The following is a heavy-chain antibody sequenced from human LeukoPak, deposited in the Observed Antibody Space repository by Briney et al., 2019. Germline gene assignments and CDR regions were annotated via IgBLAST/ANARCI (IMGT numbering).Heavy chain of an antibody. Sequence: PGGSLRLSCAASGFTFSSYSMDWVRQAPGKGVEWVSSISGSSSSIYYTDSLKGRFTISRDNAKNSLYLQMNSLGAEDTAVYYCARAVYDSSGYYFDYWGQGTLVTVSS. CDR1: GFTFSSYS. D-gene: IGHD3-22*01. J-gene: IGHJ4*02. CDR3: ARAVYDSSGYYFDY. V-gene: IGHV3-21*01. CDR2: ISGSSSSI.